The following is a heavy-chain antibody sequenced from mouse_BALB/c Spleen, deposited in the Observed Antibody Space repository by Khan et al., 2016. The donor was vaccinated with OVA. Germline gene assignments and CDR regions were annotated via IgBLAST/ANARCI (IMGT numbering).Heavy chain of an antibody. J-gene: IGHJ3*01. V-gene: IGHV1-80*01. CDR2: IYPGDGDT. CDR3: ARSGYDYFAY. CDR1: GYAFSNYW. Sequence: QVQLKESGAELVRPGSSVKISCKASGYAFSNYWMNWVKQRPGQGLEWIGQIYPGDGDTSFNGKFRGKATLTADKSTITAYMQLSSLTSEDSAVYFCARSGYDYFAYWGRGTLVTVSA. D-gene: IGHD2-14*01.